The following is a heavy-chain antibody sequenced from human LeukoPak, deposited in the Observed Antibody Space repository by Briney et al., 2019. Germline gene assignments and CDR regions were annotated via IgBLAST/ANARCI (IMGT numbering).Heavy chain of an antibody. CDR3: AVTRQLLLYLYFDY. D-gene: IGHD2-2*02. CDR2: ISGSGGST. J-gene: IGHJ4*02. V-gene: IGHV3-23*01. Sequence: GGSLRLSCAASGFTFSSYAMSWVRQAPGKGLEWVSAISGSGGSTYYADSVKGRFTISRDNSKNTLYLQMNSLRAEDTAVYYCAVTRQLLLYLYFDYWGQGTLATVSS. CDR1: GFTFSSYA.